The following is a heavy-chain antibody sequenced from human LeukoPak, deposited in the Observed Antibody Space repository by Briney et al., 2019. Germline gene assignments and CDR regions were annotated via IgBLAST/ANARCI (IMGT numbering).Heavy chain of an antibody. J-gene: IGHJ4*02. CDR3: ARDKFGSSSQFDY. CDR2: ISSDGSQK. D-gene: IGHD6-6*01. V-gene: IGHV3-30*04. Sequence: PGGSLRLSCEASGFTFSSSAMHWVRQAPGKGLEWVAVISSDGSQKHYTDAVKGRFTISRDNSKNTVFLQMNSLRPEDTAVYYCARDKFGSSSQFDYWGQGTLVTVSS. CDR1: GFTFSSSA.